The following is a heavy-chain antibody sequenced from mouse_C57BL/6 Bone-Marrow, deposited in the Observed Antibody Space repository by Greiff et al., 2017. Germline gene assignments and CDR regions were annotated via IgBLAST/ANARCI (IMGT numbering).Heavy chain of an antibody. CDR1: GFNIKDDY. CDR3: TTYCYGSHWYFDV. V-gene: IGHV14-4*01. D-gene: IGHD1-1*01. J-gene: IGHJ1*03. Sequence: EVQLQQSGAELVRPGASVKLSCTASGFNIKDDYMHWVKQRPEQGLEWIGWIDPANGDTEYASKFPGKATITADTSSNTAYLQRSSLTSDDTAVYYCTTYCYGSHWYFDVWGTGTTVTVSS. CDR2: IDPANGDT.